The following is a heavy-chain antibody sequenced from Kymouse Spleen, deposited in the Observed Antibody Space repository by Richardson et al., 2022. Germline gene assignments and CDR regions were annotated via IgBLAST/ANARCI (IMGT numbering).Heavy chain of an antibody. J-gene: IGHJ6*02. V-gene: IGHV4-34*01. D-gene: IGHD4-17*01. CDR1: GGSFSGYY. Sequence: QVQLQQWGAGLLKPSETLSLTCAVYGGSFSGYYWSWIRQPPGKGLEWIGEINHSGSTNYNPSLKSRVTISVDTSKNQFSLKLSSVTAADTAVYYCARTVTTEVYYYGMDVWGQGTTVTVSS. CDR2: INHSGST. CDR3: ARTVTTEVYYYGMDV.